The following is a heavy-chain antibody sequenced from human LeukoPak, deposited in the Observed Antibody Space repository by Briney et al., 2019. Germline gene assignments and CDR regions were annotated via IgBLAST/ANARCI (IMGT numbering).Heavy chain of an antibody. CDR3: AKVLRYFDWPISGGDAFDI. CDR1: GFTFSSYA. J-gene: IGHJ3*02. D-gene: IGHD3-9*01. CDR2: ISGSGCST. V-gene: IGHV3-23*01. Sequence: PGGSLRLSCAASGFTFSSYAMSWVRQAPGKGLEWVSAISGSGCSTYYADSVRGRFTISRDNSKNTLYLQMNSLRAEDTAVYYCAKVLRYFDWPISGGDAFDIWGQGTMVTVSS.